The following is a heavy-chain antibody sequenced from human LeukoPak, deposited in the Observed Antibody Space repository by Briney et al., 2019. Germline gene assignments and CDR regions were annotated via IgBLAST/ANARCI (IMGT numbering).Heavy chain of an antibody. D-gene: IGHD4-17*01. Sequence: GASVNVSCKASGYTLTGYYMHWVRQAPGQGLEWMGWINPNSGGTNYAQKFRGRVTMTRDTSTSTVYMGLSSLRSEDTAVYYCARSKDDYGDYLFAPWGPGTLVTVSS. J-gene: IGHJ5*02. CDR3: ARSKDDYGDYLFAP. CDR1: GYTLTGYY. CDR2: INPNSGGT. V-gene: IGHV1-2*02.